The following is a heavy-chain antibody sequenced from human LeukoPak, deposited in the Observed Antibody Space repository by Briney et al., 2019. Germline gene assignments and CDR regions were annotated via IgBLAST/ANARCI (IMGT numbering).Heavy chain of an antibody. J-gene: IGHJ3*01. D-gene: IGHD6-13*01. V-gene: IGHV3-23*01. CDR1: GFAFSSYA. CDR2: ISGSGGST. CDR3: AKDVDIAAAGTRRPFDF. Sequence: GSLRLPCAASGFAFSSYAMSWVRQAPGKGLEWVSGISGSGGSTYYADSAKGRFTISRDNSKNALYLQMNSLRVEDTAVYYCAKDVDIAAAGTRRPFDFWGQGTMVTVSS.